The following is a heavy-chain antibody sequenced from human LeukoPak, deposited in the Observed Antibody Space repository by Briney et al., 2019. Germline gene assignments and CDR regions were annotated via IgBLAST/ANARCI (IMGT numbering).Heavy chain of an antibody. V-gene: IGHV3-9*01. CDR2: ISWNSGSI. Sequence: GGSLRLSCAASGFTFDDYAMHWVRQAPGKGLEWVSGISWNSGSIGYADSVKGRFTISRDNAKNSLYLQMNSLRAEDTALYYCAKSLNPLPGSGSYGFDYWGQGTLVTVSS. CDR3: AKSLNPLPGSGSYGFDY. CDR1: GFTFDDYA. D-gene: IGHD3-10*01. J-gene: IGHJ4*02.